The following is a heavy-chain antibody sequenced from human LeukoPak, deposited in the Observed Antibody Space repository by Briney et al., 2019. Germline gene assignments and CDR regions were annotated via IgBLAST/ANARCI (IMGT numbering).Heavy chain of an antibody. V-gene: IGHV3-21*01. Sequence: GGSLRLSCTAPGFTFSSYAMNWVRQAPGKGLEWVSSISRSSSYIYYADSVKGRFTISRDNAKNSLYLQMNSLRAEDTAVYYCASDYCSGDTCYSIDYWGQGTLVTVSS. J-gene: IGHJ4*02. CDR2: ISRSSSYI. CDR3: ASDYCSGDTCYSIDY. CDR1: GFTFSSYA. D-gene: IGHD2-15*01.